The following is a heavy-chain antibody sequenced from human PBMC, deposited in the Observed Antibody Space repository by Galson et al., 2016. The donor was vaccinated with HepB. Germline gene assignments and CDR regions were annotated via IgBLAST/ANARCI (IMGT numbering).Heavy chain of an antibody. Sequence: SLRLSCAASGFTFSSYGMHWVRQAPGKGLEWVAVISYDGSNKYYADSVKGRFTISRDNSKNTLYLQMNSLRAEDTAVYYCAKDLSSSNYYSYGMDVWGQGTTVTVSS. J-gene: IGHJ6*02. CDR1: GFTFSSYG. CDR2: ISYDGSNK. CDR3: AKDLSSSNYYSYGMDV. D-gene: IGHD6-13*01. V-gene: IGHV3-30*18.